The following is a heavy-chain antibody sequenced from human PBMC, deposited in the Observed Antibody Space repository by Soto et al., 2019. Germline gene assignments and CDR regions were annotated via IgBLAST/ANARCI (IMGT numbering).Heavy chain of an antibody. CDR1: GFTFSSYW. Sequence: EVPLVESGGGLVQPGGSLRLSCAAPGFTFSSYWLHWVRQAPGKGLVWVSGINTDGGSTDYADSVKGRFIISRDNAKNTLYLQMNSLRAEDTAVYYCARPRYDSTGTPFDHWGLGTLVTVSS. CDR3: ARPRYDSTGTPFDH. D-gene: IGHD3-22*01. J-gene: IGHJ4*02. V-gene: IGHV3-74*01. CDR2: INTDGGST.